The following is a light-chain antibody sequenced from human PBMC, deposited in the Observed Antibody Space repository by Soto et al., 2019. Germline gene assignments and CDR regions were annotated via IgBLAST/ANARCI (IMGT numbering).Light chain of an antibody. Sequence: QSALTQPASVSGSPGQSITISCTGSSSDIGVFNYVSWYQQTPGNAPKIIIFEVTNRPSGVSNRFSGSKSGNTASLTISGLQAEDEADYYCNSFASTYTLLFGGGTQLTVL. CDR2: EVT. CDR3: NSFASTYTLL. CDR1: SSDIGVFNY. J-gene: IGLJ2*01. V-gene: IGLV2-14*01.